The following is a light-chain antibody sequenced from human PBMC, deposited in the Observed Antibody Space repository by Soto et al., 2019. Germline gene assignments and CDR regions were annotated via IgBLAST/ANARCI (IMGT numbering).Light chain of an antibody. CDR1: SSNIGSHY. V-gene: IGLV1-47*01. J-gene: IGLJ3*02. Sequence: QSVLTQSPSASGTPGQRVTISCSGSSSNIGSHYVYWYQQLPGTAPKLLIYKNNQRPSGVPDRLSGSKSGTSASLAISGLRSEDEADYYCAAWDDSLSGEVFGGGTKLTVL. CDR3: AAWDDSLSGEV. CDR2: KNN.